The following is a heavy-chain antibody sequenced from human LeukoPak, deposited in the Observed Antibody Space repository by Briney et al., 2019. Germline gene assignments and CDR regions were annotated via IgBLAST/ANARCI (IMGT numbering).Heavy chain of an antibody. D-gene: IGHD3-22*01. Sequence: GGSLRLSCAASGFPFSSYAMSWVRPAPGKGLEWVSAIIASGGRTFYAESVKGRFTISRDNSMHTLLLQMNSLSPEDTAVYYCARPYYFDSSDYFYPWDYWGQGTPVSVST. J-gene: IGHJ4*02. CDR1: GFPFSSYA. V-gene: IGHV3-23*01. CDR3: ARPYYFDSSDYFYPWDY. CDR2: IIASGGRT.